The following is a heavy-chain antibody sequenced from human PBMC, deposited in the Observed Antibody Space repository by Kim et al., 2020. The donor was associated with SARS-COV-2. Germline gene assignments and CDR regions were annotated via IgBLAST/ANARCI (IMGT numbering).Heavy chain of an antibody. D-gene: IGHD3-22*01. J-gene: IGHJ6*02. CDR3: ARVRSSGWDYYDSSGPGDV. CDR2: ISSSSSYT. Sequence: GGSLRLSCAASGFTFSDYYMSWIRQAPGKGLEWVSYISSSSSYTNYADSVKGRFTISRDNAKNSLYLQMNSLRAEDTAVYYCARVRSSGWDYYDSSGPGDVWGQGTTVTVSS. V-gene: IGHV3-11*05. CDR1: GFTFSDYY.